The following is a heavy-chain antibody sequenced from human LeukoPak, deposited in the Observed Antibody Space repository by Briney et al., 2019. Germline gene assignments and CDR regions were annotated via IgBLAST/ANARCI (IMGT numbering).Heavy chain of an antibody. J-gene: IGHJ4*02. V-gene: IGHV3-66*01. Sequence: PGASLRLCCVDSGFTVTSHYMSWVRQAPGRGLEWVAVIYKGDGTYYADSVKGRFSISRDNSGNTVYLQMNSLRAEDTGFYYCTRDIGGTVEVATMIYWGQGTLVTVSS. CDR1: GFTVTSHY. D-gene: IGHD5-24*01. CDR2: IYKGDGT. CDR3: TRDIGGTVEVATMIY.